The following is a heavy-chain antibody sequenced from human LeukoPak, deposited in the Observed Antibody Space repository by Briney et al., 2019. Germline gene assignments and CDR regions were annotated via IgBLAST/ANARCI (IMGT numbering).Heavy chain of an antibody. Sequence: GGSLRLSCAASGFTFSGSALHWVRQASGKGLEWVGRIRSTANGYATAYAASVKGRFTISRDDSKNTASLQMDSLKTEDTAVYYCTGNYYGSGSYADFDYWGQGTLVTVSS. V-gene: IGHV3-73*01. D-gene: IGHD3-10*01. CDR2: IRSTANGYAT. CDR1: GFTFSGSA. CDR3: TGNYYGSGSYADFDY. J-gene: IGHJ4*02.